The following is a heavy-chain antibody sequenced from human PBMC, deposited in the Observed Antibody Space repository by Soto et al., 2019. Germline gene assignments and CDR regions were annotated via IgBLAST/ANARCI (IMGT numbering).Heavy chain of an antibody. CDR1: GGSISSYY. CDR2: IYYSGST. J-gene: IGHJ4*02. CDR3: ARRYSGSIDY. V-gene: IGHV4-59*08. D-gene: IGHD1-26*01. Sequence: PSETLSLTCTVSGGSISSYYWSWIRQPPGKGLEWIGYIYYSGSTNYNPSLKSRVTISVDTSKNQFSLKLSSVTAADTAVYYCARRYSGSIDYWGQGTLVTVSS.